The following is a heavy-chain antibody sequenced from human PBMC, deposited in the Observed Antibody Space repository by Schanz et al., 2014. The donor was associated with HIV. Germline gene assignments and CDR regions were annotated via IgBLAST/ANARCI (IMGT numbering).Heavy chain of an antibody. D-gene: IGHD2-21*01. CDR2: VGSSVGFT. CDR1: GFTFDDYA. Sequence: DVQLVESGGGLVKPGRSLRLSCAASGFTFDDYAMHWVRQAPGKGLEWVASVGSSVGFTVYADSVKGRFTISRDNSNNVLFLHMPTLRAEDTPTYYCTREGNYYGGSGPGHWGQGALVSVSS. V-gene: IGHV3-23*04. J-gene: IGHJ4*02. CDR3: TREGNYYGGSGPGH.